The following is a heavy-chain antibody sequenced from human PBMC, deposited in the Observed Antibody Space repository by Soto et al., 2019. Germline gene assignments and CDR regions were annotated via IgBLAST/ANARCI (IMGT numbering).Heavy chain of an antibody. V-gene: IGHV2-5*02. Sequence: QITLKESGPTLVKPTQTLTLTCTFSGLSLSTTGVGVGWIRQPAGKALEWLALIYWDDDKRYSPSLKSRLTITKDTSKNQVVLIMTNMDPVDTATYYCVQSRCGGDCLQSYSSHSYYGLDVWGQGTTVTVSS. J-gene: IGHJ6*02. CDR1: GLSLSTTGVG. CDR2: IYWDDDK. D-gene: IGHD2-21*02. CDR3: VQSRCGGDCLQSYSSHSYYGLDV.